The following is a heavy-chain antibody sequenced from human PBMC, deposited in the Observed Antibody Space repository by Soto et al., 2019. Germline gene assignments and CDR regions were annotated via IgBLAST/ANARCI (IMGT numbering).Heavy chain of an antibody. V-gene: IGHV3-21*01. CDR1: GFTFRSFT. CDR2: ISSNSAYI. D-gene: IGHD6-25*01. Sequence: NPGGSLRLSCAASGFTFRSFTMNWVRQAPGKGLEWVSTISSNSAYIYYTDALRGRFTISRDNAKNSLHLQMNSLRAEDTAVYYCTRDASRDSGARGWFDPWGPGTLVTVSS. CDR3: TRDASRDSGARGWFDP. J-gene: IGHJ5*02.